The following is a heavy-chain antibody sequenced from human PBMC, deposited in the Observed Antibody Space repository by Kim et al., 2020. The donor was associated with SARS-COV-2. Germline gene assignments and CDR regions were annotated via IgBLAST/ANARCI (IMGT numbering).Heavy chain of an antibody. J-gene: IGHJ4*02. D-gene: IGHD6-13*01. CDR1: GFTFSAYG. Sequence: GGSLRLSCAASGFTFSAYGMHWVRQAPGKGLEWVALISYDGNYKWYADSVKGRFTISRDDPKNTLDLQMNSLRVKDTAVYYCARVGYSTSWSCDYWGQGT. CDR3: ARVGYSTSWSCDY. CDR2: ISYDGNYK. V-gene: IGHV3-33*05.